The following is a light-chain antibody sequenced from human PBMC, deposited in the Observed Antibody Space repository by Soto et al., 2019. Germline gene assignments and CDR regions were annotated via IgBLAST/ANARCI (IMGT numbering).Light chain of an antibody. CDR3: QQSYSTPMYT. Sequence: DIQMTQSPSSLSASVGDRVTITCRASQSISSYLNWYQQKPGKAPKLLIYAASSLQSGVPSRFRGGGAGTDFKLTISSLRPEDYATYYCQQSYSTPMYTFGQGTKLEIK. J-gene: IGKJ2*01. CDR2: AAS. CDR1: QSISSY. V-gene: IGKV1-39*01.